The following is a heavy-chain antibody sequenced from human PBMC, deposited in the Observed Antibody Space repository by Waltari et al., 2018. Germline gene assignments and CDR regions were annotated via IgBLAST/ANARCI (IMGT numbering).Heavy chain of an antibody. D-gene: IGHD2-15*01. CDR3: ARDRGRGIYLDT. Sequence: QLQLQQSGPGLVKPSEFLSLTCAVSGDSMSSSYWWSWVRQSPGKGLGWIGQINRSGRTNYHPAFESRVIVSIDSSNNQFSLKLLSATAADTAVYYCARDRGRGIYLDTWGQGTLVTVSP. CDR2: INRSGRT. V-gene: IGHV4-4*02. J-gene: IGHJ4*02. CDR1: GDSMSSSYW.